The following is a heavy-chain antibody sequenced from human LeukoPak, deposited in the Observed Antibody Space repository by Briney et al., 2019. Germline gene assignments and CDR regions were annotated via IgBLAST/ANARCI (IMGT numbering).Heavy chain of an antibody. J-gene: IGHJ4*02. CDR2: IKQDGSEK. Sequence: GGSLRLSCAASGFTFSSYAMSWVRQAPGKGLEWVANIKQDGSEKYYVDSVKGRFTISRDNAKNSLYLQMNSLRAEDTAVYYCARDRYDTAMVDFDYWGQGTLVTVSS. V-gene: IGHV3-7*04. CDR1: GFTFSSYA. D-gene: IGHD5-18*01. CDR3: ARDRYDTAMVDFDY.